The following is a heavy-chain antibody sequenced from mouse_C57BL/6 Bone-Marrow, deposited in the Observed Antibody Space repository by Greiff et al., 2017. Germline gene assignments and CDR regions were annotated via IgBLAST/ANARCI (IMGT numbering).Heavy chain of an antibody. J-gene: IGHJ3*01. CDR1: GYTFTSYW. Sequence: QVQLQQPGAELVMPGASVKLSCKASGYTFTSYWMHWVKQRPGQGLEWIGEIDPSDSYTNYNQKFKGKSTLTVDKSSSTAYMQLSSLTSEDSAVYYCARDNRGYSNYLFAYWGQGTLVTVSA. CDR2: IDPSDSYT. D-gene: IGHD2-5*01. CDR3: ARDNRGYSNYLFAY. V-gene: IGHV1-69*01.